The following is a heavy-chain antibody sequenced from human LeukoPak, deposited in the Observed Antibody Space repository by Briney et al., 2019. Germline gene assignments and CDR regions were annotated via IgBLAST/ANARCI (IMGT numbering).Heavy chain of an antibody. D-gene: IGHD5-24*01. Sequence: SETLSLTCSVSGGSISSNSYYWGWIRQPPGKGLEWIGSFYYSGNTYYNPSLKSRVTISLDMSKSQFSLQLNSVTPEDTAVYYCAREAEITRFDYWGQGTLVTVSS. CDR1: GGSISSNSYY. CDR2: FYYSGNT. CDR3: AREAEITRFDY. J-gene: IGHJ4*02. V-gene: IGHV4-39*07.